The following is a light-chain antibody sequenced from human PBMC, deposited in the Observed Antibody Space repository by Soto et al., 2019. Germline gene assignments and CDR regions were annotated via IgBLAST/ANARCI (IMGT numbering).Light chain of an antibody. CDR2: GAS. V-gene: IGKV3-20*01. Sequence: EIVLTQSPGTLSLSPGERATLSCRASQSVSSSYLAWYQQKPGQAPRLLIHGASTRATGVPDRFSGSGSGTDFTLTISRLEPEDFAVYHCQQYGSLSWTFGQGTKVDIK. J-gene: IGKJ1*01. CDR3: QQYGSLSWT. CDR1: QSVSSSY.